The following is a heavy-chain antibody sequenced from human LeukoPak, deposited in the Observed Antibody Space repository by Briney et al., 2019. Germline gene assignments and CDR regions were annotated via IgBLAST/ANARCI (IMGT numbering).Heavy chain of an antibody. V-gene: IGHV3-23*01. CDR2: ISKSGDHT. CDR3: ATSWGPDTSAFRWGRDGMDV. CDR1: GLTFNNYA. J-gene: IGHJ6*02. D-gene: IGHD3-16*01. Sequence: GGSLRLSCAVSGLTFNNYAMSWVRQAPGKGLEGVSAISKSGDHTYYAASAKGRFTIYRDNSKNTQYLQMNSLRAEDTAVYYCATSWGPDTSAFRWGRDGMDVWGQGTTVIVS.